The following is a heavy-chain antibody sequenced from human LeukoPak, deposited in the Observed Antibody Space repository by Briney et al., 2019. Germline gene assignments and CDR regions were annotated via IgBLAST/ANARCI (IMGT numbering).Heavy chain of an antibody. CDR1: GYSISSGYY. V-gene: IGHV4-38-2*01. D-gene: IGHD3-22*01. CDR3: ARHDYYDSSGYSGYDNWFDP. J-gene: IGHJ5*02. CDR2: IYHSGST. Sequence: SETLSLTCAVSGYSISSGYYWGWIRPPPGKGLEWIGSIYHSGSTYYNPSLKSRVTISVDTSKSQFSLKLSSVTAADTAVYYCARHDYYDSSGYSGYDNWFDPWGQGTLVTVSS.